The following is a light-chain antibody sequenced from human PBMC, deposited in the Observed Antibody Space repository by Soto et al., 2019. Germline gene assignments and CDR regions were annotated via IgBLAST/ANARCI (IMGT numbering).Light chain of an antibody. CDR1: ESISSSY. J-gene: IGKJ1*01. CDR2: GAS. V-gene: IGKV3-20*01. CDR3: QQYGSSGT. Sequence: EIVLTKSPATLSLSPGERATLSCRATESISSSYLAWYQQKPGQSPRLLIYGASTRATGIPARFSGSGSGTEFTLTISRLEPEDFAVYYCQQYGSSGTFGQGTKVDIK.